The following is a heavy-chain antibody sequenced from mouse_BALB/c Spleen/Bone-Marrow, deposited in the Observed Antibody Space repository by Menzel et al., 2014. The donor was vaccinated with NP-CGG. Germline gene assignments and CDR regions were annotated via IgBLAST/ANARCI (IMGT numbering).Heavy chain of an antibody. CDR3: TRGGNWDDFDY. V-gene: IGHV5-17*02. CDR2: ISSVSSTI. Sequence: EVQLVESGGGLVQPGGSRKLSRAASGFTFSSFGMHWVRQAPEKGLEWVAYISSVSSTIYYADTVKGRFTISRDNPKNTLFLQMTSPRSEDTAMYYCTRGGNWDDFDYWGQGTTLTVSS. J-gene: IGHJ2*01. D-gene: IGHD4-1*01. CDR1: GFTFSSFG.